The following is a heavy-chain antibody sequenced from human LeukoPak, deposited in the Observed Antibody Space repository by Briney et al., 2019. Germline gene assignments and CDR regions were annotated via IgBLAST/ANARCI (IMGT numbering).Heavy chain of an antibody. CDR2: ISAYNGNT. V-gene: IGHV1-18*01. Sequence: ASVKVSRKASGYTFTSYGISWVRQAPGQGLEWMGWISAYNGNTNYAQKLQGRVTMTTDTSTSTAYMELRSLRSDDTAVYYCARVKLQWELLIGFDYWGQGTLVTVSS. D-gene: IGHD1-26*01. J-gene: IGHJ4*02. CDR3: ARVKLQWELLIGFDY. CDR1: GYTFTSYG.